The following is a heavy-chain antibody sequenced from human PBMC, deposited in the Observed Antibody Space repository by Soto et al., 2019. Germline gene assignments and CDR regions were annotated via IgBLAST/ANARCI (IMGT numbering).Heavy chain of an antibody. Sequence: GGSLRLSCAASGFTFSSHAMGWLRQAPGTGPEWVAFVDGSGGDTSYADSVKGRFTISRDNSDNSLYLDMNSLRAEDTAVYYCANGCGGTCYSRIHYWGQGTLVTVSS. J-gene: IGHJ4*02. CDR3: ANGCGGTCYSRIHY. CDR2: VDGSGGDT. CDR1: GFTFSSHA. D-gene: IGHD2-15*01. V-gene: IGHV3-23*01.